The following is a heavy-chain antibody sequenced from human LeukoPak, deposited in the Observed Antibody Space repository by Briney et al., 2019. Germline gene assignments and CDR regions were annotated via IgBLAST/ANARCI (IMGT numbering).Heavy chain of an antibody. Sequence: GGSLRLSCAASGFTFSSYAMHWVRQAPGKGLEWVAVISYDGSNKYYADSVKGRFTISRDNSKNTLYLQMNSLRAEDTAVYYCARVPDGALAVDYWGQGTLVTVSS. D-gene: IGHD4/OR15-4a*01. J-gene: IGHJ4*02. CDR3: ARVPDGALAVDY. CDR1: GFTFSSYA. CDR2: ISYDGSNK. V-gene: IGHV3-30-3*01.